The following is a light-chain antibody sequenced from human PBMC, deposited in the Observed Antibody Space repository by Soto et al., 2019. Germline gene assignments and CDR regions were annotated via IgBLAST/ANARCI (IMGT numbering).Light chain of an antibody. Sequence: EIVMTQSPATLSVSPGERATLSCRASQSVRSNLAWYRQKPGQAPRLLIYGASTRATGIPARFSGSGSGTEFALTISSLEPEDCAVDDGQQRSNWPLTFGGGTKVDIK. J-gene: IGKJ4*01. CDR3: QQRSNWPLT. CDR2: GAS. CDR1: QSVRSN. V-gene: IGKV3-15*01.